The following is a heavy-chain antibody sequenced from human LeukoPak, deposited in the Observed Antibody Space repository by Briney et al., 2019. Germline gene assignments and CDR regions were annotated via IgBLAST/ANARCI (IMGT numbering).Heavy chain of an antibody. Sequence: GGSLRLSCAASGFTFDDYAMLWVRQGPGKSLEWVSLINENGDIAYYGDSVRGRFTVSRDNAKNSLYLQMNSLTTEDTALYYCAKARWEPNFDYWGQGTLVTVSS. J-gene: IGHJ4*02. CDR1: GFTFDDYA. CDR3: AKARWEPNFDY. CDR2: INENGDIA. D-gene: IGHD1-26*01. V-gene: IGHV3-43*02.